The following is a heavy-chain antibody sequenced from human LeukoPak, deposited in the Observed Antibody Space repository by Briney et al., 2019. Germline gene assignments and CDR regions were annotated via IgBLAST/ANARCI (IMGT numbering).Heavy chain of an antibody. Sequence: GGSLRLSCAASGFTFSSYGMSWVRQAPGKGLEWVSAISGSGGRTYYGDSVKGRFTFSRDNSKNTLYLQMNSLRAEDTAVYYCARVLSGRGSLYSYYYYMDVWGKGTTVTISS. CDR1: GFTFSSYG. J-gene: IGHJ6*03. V-gene: IGHV3-23*01. CDR3: ARVLSGRGSLYSYYYYMDV. D-gene: IGHD3-10*01. CDR2: ISGSGGRT.